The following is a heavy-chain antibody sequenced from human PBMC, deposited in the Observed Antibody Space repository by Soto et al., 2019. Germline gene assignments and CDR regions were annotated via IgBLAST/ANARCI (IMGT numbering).Heavy chain of an antibody. J-gene: IGHJ4*02. D-gene: IGHD2-21*01. CDR3: ARGPPLLW. CDR1: GGSISSGGYS. Sequence: LTCAVFGGSISSGGYSWSWIRQPPGKGLECIGYIYHSGSTYYNPSLKSRVTISVDRSKNQFSLKLSSVTAADTAVYYCARGPPLLWWSQGTLVTVSS. CDR2: IYHSGST. V-gene: IGHV4-30-2*01.